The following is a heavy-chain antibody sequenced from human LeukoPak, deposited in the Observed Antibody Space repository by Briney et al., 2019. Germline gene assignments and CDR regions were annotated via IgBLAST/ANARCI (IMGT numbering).Heavy chain of an antibody. CDR1: GGSFSGYY. D-gene: IGHD3-16*01. V-gene: IGHV4-34*01. CDR2: INHSGST. CDR3: ARGPRLRGRYFDY. J-gene: IGHJ4*02. Sequence: SETLSLTCAVYGGSFSGYYWSWIRQPPGKGLEWIGEINHSGSTNYNPSLKSRVTISVDTSKNQFSLKLSPVTAADTAVYYCARGPRLRGRYFDYWGQGTLVTVSS.